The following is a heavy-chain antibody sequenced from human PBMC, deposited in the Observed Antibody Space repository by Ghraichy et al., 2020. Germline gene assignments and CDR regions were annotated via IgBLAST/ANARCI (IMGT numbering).Heavy chain of an antibody. Sequence: SVKVSCKASGFTFTSSAMQWVRQARGQRLEWIGWIVVGSGNTNYAQKFQERVTITRDMSTSTAYMELSSLRSEDTAVYYCAAARITIFGVVTVDYYYYGMDVWGQGTTVTVSS. CDR3: AAARITIFGVVTVDYYYYGMDV. V-gene: IGHV1-58*02. CDR2: IVVGSGNT. CDR1: GFTFTSSA. D-gene: IGHD3-3*01. J-gene: IGHJ6*02.